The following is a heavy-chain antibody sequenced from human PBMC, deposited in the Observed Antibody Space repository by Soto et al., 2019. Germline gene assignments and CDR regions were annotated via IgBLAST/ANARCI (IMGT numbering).Heavy chain of an antibody. J-gene: IGHJ6*02. CDR3: TTNSVTNFYYYGMEV. CDR2: IKTNIDGGRI. CDR1: GFTFSNAW. V-gene: IGHV3-15*01. Sequence: EVQLVESGGGLVKPGGSLRLSCEASGFTFSNAWMTWVRQAPGKGLEWVGRIKTNIDGGRIDYAAPVKGRFTISRDDSKNTLYLQMNSLKTEDTAVYYCTTNSVTNFYYYGMEVWGLGTTVTVSS.